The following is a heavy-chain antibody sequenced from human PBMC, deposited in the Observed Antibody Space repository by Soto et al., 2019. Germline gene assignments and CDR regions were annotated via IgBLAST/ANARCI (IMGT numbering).Heavy chain of an antibody. CDR2: IYHSGST. CDR1: GGSLSGYY. D-gene: IGHD6-13*01. CDR3: ARDFYSSSFDP. V-gene: IGHV4-34*01. Sequence: SETLSLTCAVSGGSLSGYYWSWIRQPPGKGLEWIGEIYHSGSTNYNPSLKSRVTISVDKSKNQFSLKLSSVTAADTAVYYCARDFYSSSFDPWGQGTLVTVSS. J-gene: IGHJ5*02.